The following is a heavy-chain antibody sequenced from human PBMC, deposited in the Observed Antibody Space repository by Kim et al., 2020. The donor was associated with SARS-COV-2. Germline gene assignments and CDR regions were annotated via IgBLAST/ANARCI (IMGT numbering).Heavy chain of an antibody. J-gene: IGHJ3*02. V-gene: IGHV4-59*13. CDR2: IYYSGST. CDR3: ARESRGPYYYGSGSYPERAFDI. CDR1: GGSISSYY. Sequence: SETLSLTCTVSGGSISSYYWSWIRQPPGKGLEWIGYIYYSGSTNYNPSLKSRVTISVDTSKNQFSLKLSSVTAADTAVYYCARESRGPYYYGSGSYPERAFDIWGQGTMVTVSS. D-gene: IGHD3-10*01.